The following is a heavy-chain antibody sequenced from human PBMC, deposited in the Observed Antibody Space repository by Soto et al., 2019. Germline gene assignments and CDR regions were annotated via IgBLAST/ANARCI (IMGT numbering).Heavy chain of an antibody. CDR1: GFSLKTGGAG. D-gene: IGHD4-17*01. V-gene: IGHV2-5*01. J-gene: IGHJ5*02. CDR3: AHRGYGDFPRDNWFDP. Sequence: QITLKESGPTLVKPTQTLTLTCTFSGFSLKTGGAGVGWIRQPPGKALELLALIYWNEDKRYSPALKSRLTITKYTSKNQVVLTMTNVDPVDTATYYCAHRGYGDFPRDNWFDPWGQGTLVTVSS. CDR2: IYWNEDK.